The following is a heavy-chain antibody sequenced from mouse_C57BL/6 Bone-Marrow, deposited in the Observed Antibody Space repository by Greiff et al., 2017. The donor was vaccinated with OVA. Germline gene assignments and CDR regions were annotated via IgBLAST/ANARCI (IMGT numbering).Heavy chain of an antibody. CDR3: ARNWNYGSSWYFDV. CDR2: IWSGGST. Sequence: QVQLQQSGPGLVQPSQSLSITCTVSGFSLTSYGVHWVRQSPGKGLEWLGVIWSGGSTDYNAAFISRLSISKDNSKSQVFFKMNSLQADDTAIYYCARNWNYGSSWYFDVWGTGTTVTVSS. J-gene: IGHJ1*03. CDR1: GFSLTSYG. D-gene: IGHD1-1*01. V-gene: IGHV2-2*01.